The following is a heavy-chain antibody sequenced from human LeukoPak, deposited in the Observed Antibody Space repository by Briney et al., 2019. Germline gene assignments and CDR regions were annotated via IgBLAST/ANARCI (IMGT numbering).Heavy chain of an antibody. CDR3: ARALPAKASLGYCSGGSCYSKGVFFDY. CDR2: ISSRSSTI. V-gene: IGHV3-48*04. Sequence: GGSLRLSCAASGFTFSSYSMNWVRQAPGKGLEWVSYISSRSSTIYYADSVKGRFTISRDNAKNSLYLQMNSLRAEDTAVYYCARALPAKASLGYCSGGSCYSKGVFFDYWGQGTLVTVSS. D-gene: IGHD2-15*01. CDR1: GFTFSSYS. J-gene: IGHJ4*02.